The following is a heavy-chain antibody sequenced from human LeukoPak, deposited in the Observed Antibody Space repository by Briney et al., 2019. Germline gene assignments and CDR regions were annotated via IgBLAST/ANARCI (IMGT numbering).Heavy chain of an antibody. D-gene: IGHD3-22*01. CDR3: ARPRGYDSSGYYSPYYFDY. CDR2: IYLGDSDT. Sequence: GESLKISCKGSGYSFTSYWIGWVRQMPGKGLEWMGIIYLGDSDTRYSPSFQGQVTISADKSISTAYLQWSSLKASDTAMYYCARPRGYDSSGYYSPYYFDYWGQGTLVTVSS. CDR1: GYSFTSYW. J-gene: IGHJ4*02. V-gene: IGHV5-51*01.